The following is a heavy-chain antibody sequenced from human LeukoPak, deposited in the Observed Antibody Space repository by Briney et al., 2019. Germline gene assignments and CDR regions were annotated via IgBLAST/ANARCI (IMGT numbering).Heavy chain of an antibody. CDR2: ISYDGSNR. D-gene: IGHD4-11*01. CDR3: ARDLKTTRGYGMDV. CDR1: GFTFSNFG. V-gene: IGHV3-30*03. J-gene: IGHJ6*02. Sequence: PGGSLRLSCAASGFTFSNFGMHWVRQAPGKGLEWVAVISYDGSNRYYADSVKGRFTISRDNSKNTLYLQMNSLRAEDTAVYYCARDLKTTRGYGMDVWGQGTTVTVSS.